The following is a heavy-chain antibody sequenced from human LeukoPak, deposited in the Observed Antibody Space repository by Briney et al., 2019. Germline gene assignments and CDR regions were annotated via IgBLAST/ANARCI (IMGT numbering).Heavy chain of an antibody. CDR2: IWSDGSSK. J-gene: IGHJ6*02. V-gene: IGHV3-33*06. CDR3: AKVSGGGLYYDGMDV. D-gene: IGHD1-14*01. CDR1: EFTFNSYG. Sequence: GGSLRLSCAASEFTFNSYGMHWVRQAPGKGLEWVALIWSDGSSKYYADSVKGRFTISRDNSKNTLYLQMNSLRAEDTAVYYCAKVSGGGLYYDGMDVWGQGTTVTVSS.